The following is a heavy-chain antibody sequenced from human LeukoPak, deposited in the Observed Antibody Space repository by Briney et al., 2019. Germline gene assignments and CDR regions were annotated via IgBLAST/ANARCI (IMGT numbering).Heavy chain of an antibody. CDR1: GFTFRKFG. J-gene: IGHJ3*01. Sequence: GGSLRLSCAASGFTFRKFGMTWVRQAPGKGLDWVSYINSKGDDIYYADSVRGRFTTSRDNSKNTLYLQMNNLRVDDTAVYYCLDFWLPNWGQGTMVTVSS. CDR2: INSKGDDI. V-gene: IGHV3-23*01. CDR3: LDFWLPN. D-gene: IGHD3-3*01.